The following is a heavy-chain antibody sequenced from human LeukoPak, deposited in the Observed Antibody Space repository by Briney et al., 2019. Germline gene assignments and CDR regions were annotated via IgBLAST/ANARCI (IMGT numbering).Heavy chain of an antibody. V-gene: IGHV3-53*01. CDR2: IYSGGST. J-gene: IGHJ4*02. CDR1: GFTFSDAW. Sequence: GGSLRLSCVASGFTFSDAWMSWVRQAPGKGLEWVSVIYSGGSTYYADSVKGRFTISRDNSKNTLFLQMNSLRAEDTAVYYCARNFALDYWGQGTLVTVSS. CDR3: ARNFALDY.